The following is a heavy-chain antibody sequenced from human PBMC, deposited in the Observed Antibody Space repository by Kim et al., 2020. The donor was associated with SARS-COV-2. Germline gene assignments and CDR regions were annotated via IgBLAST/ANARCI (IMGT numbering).Heavy chain of an antibody. V-gene: IGHV3-21*01. D-gene: IGHD3-10*01. CDR2: ISSSSSFI. Sequence: GGSLRLSCAASGFTVTNYALNWVRQAPGKGLEWVSSISSSSSFIYYADSVKGRFTISRDNAKNSLYLQMNSLRAEDKAVYYCARAGSGTYYSDPDQYYY. J-gene: IGHJ6*01. CDR1: GFTVTNYA. CDR3: ARAGSGTYYSDPDQYYY.